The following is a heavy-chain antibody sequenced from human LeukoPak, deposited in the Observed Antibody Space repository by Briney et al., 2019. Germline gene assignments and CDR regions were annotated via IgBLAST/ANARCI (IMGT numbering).Heavy chain of an antibody. J-gene: IGHJ4*02. V-gene: IGHV3-74*01. D-gene: IGHD4-23*01. CDR2: INKDGTTI. CDR3: LTTVNGDNSG. CDR1: GITFSNSW. Sequence: QPGGSLRLSCATSGITFSNSWMHWVRRAPGKGLVWVSRINKDGTTITYAESVRGRFTISRDNAKNTLYLQMNSLRVEDTAVYYCLTTVNGDNSGWGQGTLVTVSS.